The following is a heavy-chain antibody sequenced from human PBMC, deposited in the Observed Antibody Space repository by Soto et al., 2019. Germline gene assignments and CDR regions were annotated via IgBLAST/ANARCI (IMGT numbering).Heavy chain of an antibody. Sequence: QVQLQESGPGLVKPSQTLSLTCTVSGGSISSGGYYWSWIRQHPGKGLEWIGYIYYSGSTYYNPSLKSRVTISVDTSKNQISLKLSSVTAADTAVYYCARETTSYSSGRKFDYWGQGTLVTVSS. D-gene: IGHD6-19*01. CDR3: ARETTSYSSGRKFDY. CDR2: IYYSGST. CDR1: GGSISSGGYY. J-gene: IGHJ4*02. V-gene: IGHV4-31*03.